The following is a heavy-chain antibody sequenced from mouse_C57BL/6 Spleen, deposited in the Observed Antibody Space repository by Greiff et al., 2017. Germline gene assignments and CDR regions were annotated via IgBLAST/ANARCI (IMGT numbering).Heavy chain of an antibody. CDR3: ARRDSYAMGD. Sequence: QVQLKQPGAELVRPGSSVKLSCKASGYSFTSYWMDWVKQRPGQGLEWIGNIYPSDSETHYNHKFKDKATLTVDNSSSTAYMQLSSLTSEDSAVYYCARRDSYAMGDWGQGTSVTVSS. J-gene: IGHJ4*01. V-gene: IGHV1-61*01. CDR2: IYPSDSET. CDR1: GYSFTSYW.